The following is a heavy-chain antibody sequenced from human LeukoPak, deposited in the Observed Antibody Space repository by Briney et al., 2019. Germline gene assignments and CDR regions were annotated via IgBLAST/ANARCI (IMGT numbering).Heavy chain of an antibody. CDR1: GFTFSSHW. CDR2: IKQDGSEK. J-gene: IGHJ4*02. Sequence: GGSLRLSCAPSGFTFSSHWMTWVRQAPGKGLEWVANIKQDGSEKYCVDSVKGRFTISRDNAKNSLYLQMNSLRAEDTAVYYCARGDWNYEDYWGQGTLVTVSS. CDR3: ARGDWNYEDY. D-gene: IGHD1-7*01. V-gene: IGHV3-7*03.